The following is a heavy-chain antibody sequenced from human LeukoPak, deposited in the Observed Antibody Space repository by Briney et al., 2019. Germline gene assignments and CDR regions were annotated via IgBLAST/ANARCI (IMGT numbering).Heavy chain of an antibody. V-gene: IGHV4-61*01. CDR1: GGSISTSSYY. D-gene: IGHD3-3*01. CDR3: AIHYDFWSGYYTGAFDI. J-gene: IGHJ3*02. Sequence: SETLSLTCTVSGGSISTSSYYWSWIRQPPGKGLEWIGYIYYSGSTNYNPSLKSRVTISVDTSKNQFSLKLSSVTAADTAVYYCAIHYDFWSGYYTGAFDIWGQGTMVAVSS. CDR2: IYYSGST.